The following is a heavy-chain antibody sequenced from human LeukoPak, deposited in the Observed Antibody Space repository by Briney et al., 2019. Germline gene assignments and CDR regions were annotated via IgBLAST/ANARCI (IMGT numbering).Heavy chain of an antibody. V-gene: IGHV3-7*02. CDR2: INQVGSEK. J-gene: IGHJ4*02. CDR3: ARGNTAMVT. Sequence: GGSLRLSCSASGFTFSSYWMIWVRQAPGKGLEWVANINQVGSEKYYADSVKGRFTISRDNSKNTLYLQMNSLRAEDTAVYYCARGNTAMVTWGQGTLVTVST. D-gene: IGHD5-18*01. CDR1: GFTFSSYW.